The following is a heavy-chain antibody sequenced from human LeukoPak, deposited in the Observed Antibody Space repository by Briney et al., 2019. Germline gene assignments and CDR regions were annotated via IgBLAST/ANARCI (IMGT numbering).Heavy chain of an antibody. V-gene: IGHV4-59*01. D-gene: IGHD3-10*01. Sequence: SETLSLTCTVSGGSLSSYYWSWIRQPPGKGLEWIGYIYNSGSTNYNPSLKSRVTISVDTSKNQFSLKLSSVTAADTAVYYCAGSSYGSGSYYYYYGMDVWGQGTTVTVS. CDR1: GGSLSSYY. J-gene: IGHJ6*02. CDR2: IYNSGST. CDR3: AGSSYGSGSYYYYYGMDV.